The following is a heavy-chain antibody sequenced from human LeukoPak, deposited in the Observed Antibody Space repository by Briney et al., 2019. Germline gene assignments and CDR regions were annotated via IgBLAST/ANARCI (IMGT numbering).Heavy chain of an antibody. CDR3: ATTAYYYDSSGYEGYFDY. CDR1: GYSSTSYW. Sequence: GESLKISCKGSGYSSTSYWIGWVRQMPGKGLEWMGIIYPGDSDTRYSPSFQGQVTISADKSISTAYLQWSSLKASDTAMYYCATTAYYYDSSGYEGYFDYWGQGTLVTVSS. CDR2: IYPGDSDT. D-gene: IGHD3-22*01. V-gene: IGHV5-51*01. J-gene: IGHJ4*02.